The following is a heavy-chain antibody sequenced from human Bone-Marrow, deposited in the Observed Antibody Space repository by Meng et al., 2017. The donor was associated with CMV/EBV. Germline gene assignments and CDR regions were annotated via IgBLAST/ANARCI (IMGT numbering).Heavy chain of an antibody. J-gene: IGHJ4*02. D-gene: IGHD3-3*01. CDR1: GYTFTSYG. CDR3: ARFPVGPYYDFGSGYFYLFDY. CDR2: ISPYNGNT. V-gene: IGHV1-18*01. Sequence: ASVKVSCKASGYTFTSYGISWVRQAPGQGLEWMGWISPYNGNTNYAQKLQGRATITTDTSTSTAYVELRSLGSDDTAAYYCARFPVGPYYDFGSGYFYLFDYWGQGALVTVYS.